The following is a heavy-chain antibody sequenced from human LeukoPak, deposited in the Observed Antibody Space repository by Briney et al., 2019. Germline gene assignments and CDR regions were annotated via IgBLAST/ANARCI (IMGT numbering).Heavy chain of an antibody. J-gene: IGHJ4*02. Sequence: GGSLRLSCAASGFTFSSYGMHWVRQAPGKGLEWVAVISYDGSNKYYADSVEGRFTISRDNSKNTLYLQMNSLRAEDTAVYYCAKDDDDYPFDYWGQGTLVTVSS. CDR2: ISYDGSNK. CDR1: GFTFSSYG. V-gene: IGHV3-30*18. D-gene: IGHD4-11*01. CDR3: AKDDDDYPFDY.